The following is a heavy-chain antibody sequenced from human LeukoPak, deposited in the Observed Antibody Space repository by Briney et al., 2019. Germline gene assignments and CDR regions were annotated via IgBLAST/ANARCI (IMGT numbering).Heavy chain of an antibody. CDR2: IYSSGNT. D-gene: IGHD3-22*01. Sequence: SETLSLTCTVSGGSISSYYWSWIRQPAGKGLEWIGRIYSSGNTNYNPSFKSRVTMSVDTSKNQFSLKLSSVTAADTAVYYCARWYYYDSRGYYFDFWGQGTLVTVSS. V-gene: IGHV4-4*07. J-gene: IGHJ4*02. CDR1: GGSISSYY. CDR3: ARWYYYDSRGYYFDF.